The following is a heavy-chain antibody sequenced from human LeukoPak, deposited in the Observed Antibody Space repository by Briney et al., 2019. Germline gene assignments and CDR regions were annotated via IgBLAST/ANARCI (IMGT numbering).Heavy chain of an antibody. J-gene: IGHJ4*02. CDR2: IYSTGNT. Sequence: SETLSLTCTVSGGSISSGDRYWSWIRQSPGKGLEWIGYIYSTGNTYYNPSLKSRVIISVDTSKNQLSLELNSVTAADTAVYYCARDSYSYGYGGFDYWGQGILVTVSS. D-gene: IGHD5-18*01. V-gene: IGHV4-30-4*02. CDR3: ARDSYSYGYGGFDY. CDR1: GGSISSGDRY.